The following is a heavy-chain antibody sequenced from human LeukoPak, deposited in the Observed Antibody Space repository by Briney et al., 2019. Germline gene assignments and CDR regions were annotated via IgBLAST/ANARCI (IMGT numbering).Heavy chain of an antibody. Sequence: SETLPLTCNVSGGSISRITYYWGWIRQPPGKGLEWIGSVYYSGTTYYNPSLKSRVTISIDTSKNQFSLKMSSVTAADTAVYYCARHRGSSSWFDYLGQGILVTVSS. CDR2: VYYSGTT. D-gene: IGHD6-13*01. J-gene: IGHJ4*02. CDR3: ARHRGSSSWFDY. CDR1: GGSISRITYY. V-gene: IGHV4-39*01.